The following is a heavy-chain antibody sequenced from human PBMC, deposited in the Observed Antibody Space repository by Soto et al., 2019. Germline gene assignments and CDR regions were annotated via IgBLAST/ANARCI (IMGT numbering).Heavy chain of an antibody. CDR3: ARERATAMPEGVEL. Sequence: ASVKVSCKASGYTLSDYYIHWVRQDPGQELEWLGWINPNSGGTKNAPKFQGGVIMTRDTSSTTYYMELSGLRFGATPVYYCARERATAMPEGVELWGQGTLENVYS. CDR2: INPNSGGT. D-gene: IGHD2-2*01. CDR1: GYTLSDYY. V-gene: IGHV1-2*02. J-gene: IGHJ4*02.